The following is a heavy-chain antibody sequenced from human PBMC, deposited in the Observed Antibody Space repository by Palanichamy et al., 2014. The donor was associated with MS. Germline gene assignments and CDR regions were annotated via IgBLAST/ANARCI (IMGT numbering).Heavy chain of an antibody. J-gene: IGHJ4*02. CDR1: GFTFSNYW. Sequence: EVQLVESGGGLVQPGGSLRLSCAASGFTFSNYWMSWVRQAPGKGLEWVANIKEDGSKKYHVDSVEGRFTISRDNSKNSLYLQMNSLTAEDTAVYYCARGPYARYRGQGTLVTVSS. CDR2: IKEDGSKK. CDR3: ARGPYARY. V-gene: IGHV3-7*01.